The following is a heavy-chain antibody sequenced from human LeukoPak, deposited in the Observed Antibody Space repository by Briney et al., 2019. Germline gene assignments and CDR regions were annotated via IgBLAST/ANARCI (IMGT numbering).Heavy chain of an antibody. Sequence: PSETLSLTCTVSGGSISSYYWSWIRQPPGKGLEWIGYIYYSGSTNYNPSLKSRVTMSVDTSKNQFSLKLSSVTAADTAVYYCARGPTSGFGELLFDYWGQGTLVTVSS. D-gene: IGHD3-10*01. V-gene: IGHV4-59*12. CDR2: IYYSGST. CDR1: GGSISSYY. J-gene: IGHJ4*02. CDR3: ARGPTSGFGELLFDY.